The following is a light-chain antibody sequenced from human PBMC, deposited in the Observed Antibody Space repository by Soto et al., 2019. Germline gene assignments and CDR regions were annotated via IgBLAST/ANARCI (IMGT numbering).Light chain of an antibody. V-gene: IGLV2-14*01. J-gene: IGLJ2*01. CDR2: EVS. CDR3: SSYTISTTGVV. CDR1: SSDIGYYNY. Sequence: QSALTQPASVSGSPGQSITISCTGTSSDIGYYNYVSWHQQHPGKAPKLMIYEVSNRPSGVSNRFSGSRSGDTASLTISGLQSEDEADYFFSSYTISTTGVVFGGGTKLTVL.